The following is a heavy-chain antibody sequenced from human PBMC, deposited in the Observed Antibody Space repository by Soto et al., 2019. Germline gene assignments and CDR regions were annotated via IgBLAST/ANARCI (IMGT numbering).Heavy chain of an antibody. V-gene: IGHV1-69*12. Sequence: QVQLVQSGAEVKKPGSSVKVSCKASGGTFSRYALSWVRQAPGQGLEWMGGITPMFGTANYAQKFQGRVTITADESTSTVHRELRRLTSEDTAVYYCAQTLGSAVAGPGRFDLWGRGTLVIVSS. J-gene: IGHJ2*01. CDR2: ITPMFGTA. D-gene: IGHD6-19*01. CDR1: GGTFSRYA. CDR3: AQTLGSAVAGPGRFDL.